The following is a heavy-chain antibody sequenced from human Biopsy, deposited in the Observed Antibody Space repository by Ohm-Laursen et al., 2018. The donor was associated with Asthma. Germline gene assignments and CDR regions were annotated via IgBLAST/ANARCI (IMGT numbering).Heavy chain of an antibody. V-gene: IGHV4-59*01. CDR1: GGSLTSFY. D-gene: IGHD2-2*01. Sequence: ETLSLTSTASGGSLTSFYWSWIRQPPGRGLERIGDIYFSGNTNYNPSLKSRVTISIDTSKNHLSLKLTSVPAADTAVYYCARDSGSSLSYPDAFDIWGQGTMVTVSS. CDR3: ARDSGSSLSYPDAFDI. CDR2: IYFSGNT. J-gene: IGHJ3*02.